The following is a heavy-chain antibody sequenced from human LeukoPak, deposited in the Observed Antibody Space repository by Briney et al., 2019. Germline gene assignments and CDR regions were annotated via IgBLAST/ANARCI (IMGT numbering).Heavy chain of an antibody. CDR1: GGSISSYY. Sequence: SETLSLTCTVSGGSISSYYWSWIRQPAGKGLEWIGRIYTSGSTNYNPSLKSRVTMSVDTSQNQFSLKLSSVTAADTAVYYCARAFAGYSSLPTYYYYMDVWGKGTTVTVSS. CDR2: IYTSGST. D-gene: IGHD6-13*01. CDR3: ARAFAGYSSLPTYYYYMDV. J-gene: IGHJ6*03. V-gene: IGHV4-4*07.